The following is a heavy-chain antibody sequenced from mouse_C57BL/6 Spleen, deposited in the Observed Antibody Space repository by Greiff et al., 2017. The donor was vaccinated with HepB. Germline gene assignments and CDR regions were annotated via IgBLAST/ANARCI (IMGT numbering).Heavy chain of an antibody. CDR1: GFNIKDDY. CDR2: IDPENGDT. Sequence: VQLQQSGAELVRPGASVKLSCTASGFNIKDDYMHWVKQRPEQGLEWIGWIDPENGDTEYASKFQGKATITADTSSNTAYLQLSSLTSEDTAVYYCTTDYYGGVDYWAKAPLSQSPQ. J-gene: IGHJ2*01. V-gene: IGHV14-4*01. CDR3: TTDYYGGVDY. D-gene: IGHD1-1*01.